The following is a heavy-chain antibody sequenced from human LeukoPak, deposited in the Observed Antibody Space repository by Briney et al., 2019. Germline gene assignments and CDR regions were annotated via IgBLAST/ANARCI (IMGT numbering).Heavy chain of an antibody. V-gene: IGHV3-33*08. Sequence: PGGSLRLSCAASGFTFSSYWMSWVRQAPGKGLEWVAVIWYDGSNKYYADSVKGRFTISRDNSKNTLYLQMNSLRAEDTAVYYCARNSGYFDWHELDYWGQGTLVTVSS. CDR2: IWYDGSNK. CDR1: GFTFSSYW. J-gene: IGHJ4*02. D-gene: IGHD3-9*01. CDR3: ARNSGYFDWHELDY.